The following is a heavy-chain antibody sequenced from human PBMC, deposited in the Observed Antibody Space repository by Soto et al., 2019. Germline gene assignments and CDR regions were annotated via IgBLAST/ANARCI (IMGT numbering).Heavy chain of an antibody. Sequence: GGSLRLSCAASGFTFSSYSMNWVRQAPGKGLEWVSYISSSSSTIYYADSVKGRFTISRDNAKNSLYLQMNSLRDEDTAVYYCAREGDDSSSCVYYYYGMDVWGQGTTVTVSS. D-gene: IGHD6-13*01. V-gene: IGHV3-48*02. CDR3: AREGDDSSSCVYYYYGMDV. CDR1: GFTFSSYS. CDR2: ISSSSSTI. J-gene: IGHJ6*02.